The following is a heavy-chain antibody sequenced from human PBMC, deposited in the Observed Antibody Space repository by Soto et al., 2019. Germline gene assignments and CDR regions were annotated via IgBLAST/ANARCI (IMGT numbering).Heavy chain of an antibody. D-gene: IGHD2-2*01. Sequence: SETLSLTCAVSGGSISSYYWSWIRQPPGKGLEWIGYIYYSGSTNYNPSLKSRVTISVDTSKNQFSLKLSSVTAADTAVYYCARQCSRTSCYGLFDYWGQGTLVTVSS. V-gene: IGHV4-59*01. J-gene: IGHJ4*02. CDR1: GGSISSYY. CDR2: IYYSGST. CDR3: ARQCSRTSCYGLFDY.